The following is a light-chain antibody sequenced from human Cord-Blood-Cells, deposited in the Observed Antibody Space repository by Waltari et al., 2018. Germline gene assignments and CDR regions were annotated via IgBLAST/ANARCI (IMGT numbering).Light chain of an antibody. V-gene: IGKV3-20*01. J-gene: IGKJ2*03. CDR2: GPS. Sequence: ELVLTQSPGTLSLSPGERATLPCRASQSVSSSYLAWYQQKPGQAPRLLIYGPSSRATGIPDRVSGSGSGKNFTLTISRLEPEDFAVYYCQQYGSSPYSFGQGTKLEIK. CDR3: QQYGSSPYS. CDR1: QSVSSSY.